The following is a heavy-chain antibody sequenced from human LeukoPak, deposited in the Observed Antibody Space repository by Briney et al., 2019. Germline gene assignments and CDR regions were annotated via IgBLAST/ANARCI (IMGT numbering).Heavy chain of an antibody. CDR2: IYPSDSDT. CDR3: ARRDFSGSYYDY. CDR1: GYSFTSYW. V-gene: IGHV5-51*01. J-gene: IGHJ4*02. Sequence: RGESLKISCMGSGYSFTSYWIGWVRQMPGKGLEWMGIIYPSDSDTTYSPSFQGQVTISADKSISTAYLQWSSLKASDTAMYYCARRDFSGSYYDYWGQGTLVTVSS. D-gene: IGHD1-26*01.